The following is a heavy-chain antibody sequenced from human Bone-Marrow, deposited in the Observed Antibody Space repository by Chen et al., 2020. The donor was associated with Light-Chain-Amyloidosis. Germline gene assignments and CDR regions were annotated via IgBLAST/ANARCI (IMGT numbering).Heavy chain of an antibody. Sequence: EVHLVESGGGLVQPGGSLRLSCAASAFTFSDYWMAWVRQAPGMGLEWVANIEKDGAGKYYVDSVKGRFTISRDNVNYALYLQMNSLRAEDTAVYYCARGYDGAYDIWGQGTMVTVSS. CDR3: ARGYDGAYDI. D-gene: IGHD1-20*01. V-gene: IGHV3-7*01. CDR2: IEKDGAGK. J-gene: IGHJ3*02. CDR1: AFTFSDYW.